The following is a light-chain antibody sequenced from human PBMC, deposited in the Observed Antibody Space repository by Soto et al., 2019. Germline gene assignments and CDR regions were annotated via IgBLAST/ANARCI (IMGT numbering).Light chain of an antibody. Sequence: DIVMTQSPLSLPVTPGEPASISCRSSQSLLHSNGYNYLDWYLQKPGQSPQLLIYLGSNRASGVPDRFSGSGSGTEFTLKISRVEAEDVWVYYCMQALHTPFTFGGGTKVEIK. CDR2: LGS. J-gene: IGKJ4*01. CDR1: QSLLHSNGYNY. V-gene: IGKV2-28*01. CDR3: MQALHTPFT.